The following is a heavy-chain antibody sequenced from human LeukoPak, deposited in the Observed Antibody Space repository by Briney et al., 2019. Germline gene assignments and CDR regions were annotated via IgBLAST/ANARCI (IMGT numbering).Heavy chain of an antibody. CDR2: ISSSRSYL. J-gene: IGHJ4*02. CDR1: GLSVSGSL. V-gene: IGHV3-21*01. D-gene: IGHD6-13*01. Sequence: GGSLRLSCEASGLSVSGSLIHWVRQAPGKGLEWVSFISSSRSYLYYADPVKGRFTISRDNAKNSLYLQMNSLRAEDTAVYYCARFIAAPYYFDYWGRGTLVTVSS. CDR3: ARFIAAPYYFDY.